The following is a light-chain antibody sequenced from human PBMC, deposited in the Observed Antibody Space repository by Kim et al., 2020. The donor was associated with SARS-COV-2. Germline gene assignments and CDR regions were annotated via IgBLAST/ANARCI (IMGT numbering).Light chain of an antibody. CDR2: DAS. V-gene: IGKV3-11*01. CDR3: QQRSNWPPLT. CDR1: QSVSIY. J-gene: IGKJ4*01. Sequence: EIVLTQSPATLSLSPGERATLSCRASQSVSIYLAWYQQKPGQAPSLLIYDASNRATGIPARFSGSGSGTDFTLTISSLEPEDFAVYYCQQRSNWPPLTFGGGTKVDIK.